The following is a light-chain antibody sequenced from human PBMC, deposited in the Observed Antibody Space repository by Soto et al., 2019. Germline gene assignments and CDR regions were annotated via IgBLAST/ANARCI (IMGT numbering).Light chain of an antibody. CDR1: QDINNY. CDR3: QQLNSYPYT. CDR2: AAS. Sequence: DIPLTQSPSFLSASVGDRVTISCRASQDINNYLAWYQQTPGKAPKLLIYAASTLQRGAPSRFSGSGSVTDFTLTISSLQPEDFATYYCQQLNSYPYTFGQGTKLEIK. J-gene: IGKJ2*01. V-gene: IGKV1-9*01.